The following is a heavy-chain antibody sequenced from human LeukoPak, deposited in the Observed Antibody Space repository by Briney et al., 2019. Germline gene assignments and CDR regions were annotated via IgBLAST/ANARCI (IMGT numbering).Heavy chain of an antibody. J-gene: IGHJ4*02. CDR3: ARDGDYYYGSGSYGF. CDR2: IKQDGSEK. Sequence: PGGSLRLSCAASGFTFSSYAMSWVRQAPGKGLEWVATIKQDGSEKYYVDSVKGRFTISRDNAKNSLYLQMNSLRAEDTAVYYCARDGDYYYGSGSYGFWGQGTLVTVSS. V-gene: IGHV3-7*01. CDR1: GFTFSSYA. D-gene: IGHD3-10*01.